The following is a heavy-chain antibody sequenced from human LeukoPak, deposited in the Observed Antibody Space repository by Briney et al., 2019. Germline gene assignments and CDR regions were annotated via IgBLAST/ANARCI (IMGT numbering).Heavy chain of an antibody. CDR2: IYTSGTT. Sequence: SETLSLTCTVSGGSISSYYWTWIRQPAGSGLEWIGRIYTSGTTDYNPSLRTRVTISVDASRNQFSLNLSSVTAADTAVYYCARWSGSVTARNYYYYMDVWGEGTTVTVSS. CDR1: GGSISSYY. CDR3: ARWSGSVTARNYYYYMDV. J-gene: IGHJ6*03. V-gene: IGHV4-4*07. D-gene: IGHD6-6*01.